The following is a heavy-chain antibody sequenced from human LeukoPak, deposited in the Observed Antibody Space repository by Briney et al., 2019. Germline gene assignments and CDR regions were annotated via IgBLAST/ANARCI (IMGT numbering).Heavy chain of an antibody. CDR2: IYYSGPA. V-gene: IGHV4-39*01. CDR1: GGSINSGSYY. Sequence: PSGTLSLSCNVSGGSINSGSYYSGCIRQTPGKGLEWIGSIYYSGPASFHPSLKSRVTMSVDTSNNQFSLKLSSVTAAHPALYVCARIENTYGRKFDYGGGGILLTVPS. D-gene: IGHD5-18*01. J-gene: IGHJ2*01. CDR3: ARIENTYGRKFDY.